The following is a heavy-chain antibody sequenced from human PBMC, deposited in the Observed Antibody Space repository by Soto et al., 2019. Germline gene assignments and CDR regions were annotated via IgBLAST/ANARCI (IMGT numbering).Heavy chain of an antibody. J-gene: IGHJ4*02. Sequence: SGGSLRLSCAASGFTFSNYAMSWVRQAPGKGLEWVSFISGRGGSTYYADSVKGRFTISRDNSKNTLYLPMNSLRAEDTAVYYCAKDHDSSGYPTFDYWGQGTLVTVSS. CDR2: ISGRGGST. CDR3: AKDHDSSGYPTFDY. V-gene: IGHV3-23*01. D-gene: IGHD3-22*01. CDR1: GFTFSNYA.